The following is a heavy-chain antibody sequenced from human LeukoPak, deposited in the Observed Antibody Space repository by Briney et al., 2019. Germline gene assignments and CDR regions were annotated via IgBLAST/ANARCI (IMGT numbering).Heavy chain of an antibody. Sequence: SVKVSCKASGDTLSSYTITWVRQAPGQGLEWMGGIIPIFGTANYAQKFQGRVTITADESTSTVYMELSSLRSEDTAVYYCARVNCGGDCYSDRGAFDIWGQGTMVTVSS. CDR3: ARVNCGGDCYSDRGAFDI. J-gene: IGHJ3*02. CDR2: IIPIFGTA. CDR1: GDTLSSYT. D-gene: IGHD2-21*02. V-gene: IGHV1-69*01.